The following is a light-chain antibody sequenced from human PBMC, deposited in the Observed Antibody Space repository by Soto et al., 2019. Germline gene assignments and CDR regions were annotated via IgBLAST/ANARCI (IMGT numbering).Light chain of an antibody. CDR1: QEIFNY. Sequence: DIQMTQSASSLSASVVDRVTITCQASQEIFNYLNWYQQKPGKAPKLLIYEASTLETGVPSRFSGGGSGTHFTFTISSLQPEDFATYYCQQYIYLPLTFGGGTKVDIK. J-gene: IGKJ4*01. CDR3: QQYIYLPLT. CDR2: EAS. V-gene: IGKV1-33*01.